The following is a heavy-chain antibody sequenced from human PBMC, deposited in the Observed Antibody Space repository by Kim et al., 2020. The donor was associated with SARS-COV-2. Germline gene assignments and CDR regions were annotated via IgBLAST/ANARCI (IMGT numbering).Heavy chain of an antibody. J-gene: IGHJ4*02. V-gene: IGHV3-74*01. CDR2: INSDGSST. Sequence: GGSLRLSCAASGFTFSSYWMHWVRQAPGKGLVWVSRINSDGSSTSYADSVKGRFTISRDNAKNTLYLQMNSLRAEDTAVYYCARGDYGDYVTGGFDYWGQGTLVTVSS. CDR1: GFTFSSYW. D-gene: IGHD4-17*01. CDR3: ARGDYGDYVTGGFDY.